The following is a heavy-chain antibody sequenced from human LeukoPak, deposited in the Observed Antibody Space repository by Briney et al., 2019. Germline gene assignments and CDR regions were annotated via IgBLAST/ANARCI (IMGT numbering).Heavy chain of an antibody. CDR2: IYYTGNT. Sequence: KPSETLSLTCTVSGGSMSNYYWSWIRQSPGKGLEWIGYIYYTGNTTYNPSLKSRVSISVDTSKNQVSLILRSVTAADTAVYFCASGVREGGYDSPCDSWGQGTLVTVSS. CDR1: GGSMSNYY. J-gene: IGHJ4*02. V-gene: IGHV4-59*01. D-gene: IGHD5-12*01. CDR3: ASGVREGGYDSPCDS.